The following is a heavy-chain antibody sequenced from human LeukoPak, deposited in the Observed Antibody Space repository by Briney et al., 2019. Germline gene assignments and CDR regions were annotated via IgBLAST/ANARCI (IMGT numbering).Heavy chain of an antibody. CDR1: GFTFSSSA. CDR3: AKDIRYRNSYYYYYMDV. D-gene: IGHD3-16*02. V-gene: IGHV3-23*01. CDR2: ISISGGST. Sequence: PGGSLRLSCAASGFTFSSSAMSWVRQAPGKGLEWVSAISISGGSTYYADSVKGRFTISRDNAKNSLYLQMNSLRAEDMALYYCAKDIRYRNSYYYYYMDVWRKGTTVTVSS. J-gene: IGHJ6*03.